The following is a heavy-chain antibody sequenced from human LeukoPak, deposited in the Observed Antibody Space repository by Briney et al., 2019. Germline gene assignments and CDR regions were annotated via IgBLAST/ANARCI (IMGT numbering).Heavy chain of an antibody. J-gene: IGHJ4*02. CDR2: ISRSSSTI. Sequence: GRSLRLSCVASGFTLSSYAMHWVRQAPGKGLEWVSYISRSSSTIYYADSVKGRFTISRDNAKNSLYLQMNSLRAEDTAVYYCARRVIVVGLDYWGQGTLVTVSS. CDR3: ARRVIVVGLDY. CDR1: GFTLSSYA. D-gene: IGHD3-22*01. V-gene: IGHV3-48*03.